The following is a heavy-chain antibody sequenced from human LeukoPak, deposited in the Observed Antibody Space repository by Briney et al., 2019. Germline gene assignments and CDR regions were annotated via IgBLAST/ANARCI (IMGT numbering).Heavy chain of an antibody. CDR2: ISAYNGNT. J-gene: IGHJ6*02. CDR3: ARTDRYYDILTGCGLRMDV. CDR1: GYTFTSYS. Sequence: GASVKVSCKASGYTFTSYSISWVRQAPGQGLEWMGWISAYNGNTNYAQKVQGRVTMTTDTSTSTAYMELRSLRSDATAVYYCARTDRYYDILTGCGLRMDVWGQGTTVTVSS. V-gene: IGHV1-18*01. D-gene: IGHD3-9*01.